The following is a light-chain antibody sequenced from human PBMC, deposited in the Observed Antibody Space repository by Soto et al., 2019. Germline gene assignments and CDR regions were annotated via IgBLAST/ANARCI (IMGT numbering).Light chain of an antibody. V-gene: IGLV7-46*01. CDR3: FLSYNSARPVV. J-gene: IGLJ2*01. CDR2: DTS. Sequence: QAVVTQEHSLTVSPGGTVTLTCDSSTGPVTSGHWPYWFQQKPGQAPRTLIYDTSKKHSWTPARFSGSLLGGKAALTLSGAQPEDEADYYCFLSYNSARPVVFGGGTKVTVL. CDR1: TGPVTSGHW.